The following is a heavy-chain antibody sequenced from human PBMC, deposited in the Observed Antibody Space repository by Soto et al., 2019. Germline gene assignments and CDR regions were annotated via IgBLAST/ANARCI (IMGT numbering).Heavy chain of an antibody. CDR2: TYFRSKWYN. CDR3: AKGDNLGPKTGYAFDP. J-gene: IGHJ5*02. V-gene: IGHV6-1*01. CDR1: GDSVSSNTAS. D-gene: IGHD5-12*01. Sequence: SQTLSLTCAISGDSVSSNTASWNWIRQSPSRGLEWLGRTYFRSKWYNDYAVSVKSRIIINPDTSNNQFSLQLNSVTPEDTAVYFCAKGDNLGPKTGYAFDPWGQGIMVTVAS.